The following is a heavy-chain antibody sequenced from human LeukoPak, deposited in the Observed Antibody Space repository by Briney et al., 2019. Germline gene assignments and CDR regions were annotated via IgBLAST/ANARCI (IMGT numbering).Heavy chain of an antibody. J-gene: IGHJ4*02. D-gene: IGHD5-12*01. CDR1: GFTVSSNY. CDR2: IDSGDGA. CDR3: ANAGMVATIEY. Sequence: GGSLRLSCAASGFTVSSNYMSWVRQAPGKGLEWVSVIDSGDGAYYADSVKGRFTISRDNSKNTLYLQMNSLRAEDTAVYYCANAGMVATIEYCGQGTLVTVSS. V-gene: IGHV3-53*01.